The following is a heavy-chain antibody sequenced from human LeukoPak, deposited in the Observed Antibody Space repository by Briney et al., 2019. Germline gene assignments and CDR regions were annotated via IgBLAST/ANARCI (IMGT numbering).Heavy chain of an antibody. V-gene: IGHV3-7*03. Sequence: PGGSLRLSCAASGFTFSSYWMSWVRQAPGKGLEWVANIKQDGSEKYYVDSVKGRFTISRDNAKNSLYLQMNNLRTEDTAIYYCAKGRSGYYTHFDYWGQGTLVTVSS. CDR1: GFTFSSYW. D-gene: IGHD3-3*01. J-gene: IGHJ4*02. CDR2: IKQDGSEK. CDR3: AKGRSGYYTHFDY.